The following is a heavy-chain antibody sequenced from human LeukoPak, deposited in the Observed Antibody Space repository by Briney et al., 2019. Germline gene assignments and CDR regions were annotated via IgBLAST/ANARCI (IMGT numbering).Heavy chain of an antibody. CDR3: ARDEAFDHYVWGSYRYYYYYYGMDV. V-gene: IGHV1-18*01. CDR2: ISAYNGNT. D-gene: IGHD3-16*02. CDR1: GYTFTSYG. J-gene: IGHJ6*02. Sequence: ASVKVSCKASGYTFTSYGISWVRQAPGQGLEWMGWISAYNGNTNYAQKLQGRVTMTTDTSTSTAYMELRSLRSDDTAVYYCARDEAFDHYVWGSYRYYYYYYGMDVWGQGTTVTVSS.